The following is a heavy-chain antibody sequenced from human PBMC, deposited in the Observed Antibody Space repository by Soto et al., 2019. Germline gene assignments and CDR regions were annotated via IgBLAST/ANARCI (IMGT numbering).Heavy chain of an antibody. CDR2: ISAYNGNT. J-gene: IGHJ6*03. CDR1: GYTFTSYG. V-gene: IGHV1-18*01. D-gene: IGHD5-18*01. Sequence: ASVKVSCKASGYTFTSYGISWVRQAPGQGLEWMGWISAYNGNTNYAQKFQGRVTMTRNTSISTAYMELSSLRSEDTAVYYCYSYGSLAGPDYYYYYMDVWGKGTTVTVSS. CDR3: YSYGSLAGPDYYYYYMDV.